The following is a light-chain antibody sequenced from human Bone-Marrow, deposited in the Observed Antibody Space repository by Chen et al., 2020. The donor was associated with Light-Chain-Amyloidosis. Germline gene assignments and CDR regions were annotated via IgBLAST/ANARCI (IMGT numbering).Light chain of an antibody. J-gene: IGLJ2*01. CDR1: DLPTKY. CDR2: RDT. CDR3: QSANSSGTYEVI. Sequence: SYELTQPPSVSVSPGQTARITCSGDDLPTKYAYWYQPTPGQAPVLVLHRDTERPSGISERFSGSSSGTTATLTISGVQAEDEADYHCQSANSSGTYEVIFGGGTKLTVL. V-gene: IGLV3-25*03.